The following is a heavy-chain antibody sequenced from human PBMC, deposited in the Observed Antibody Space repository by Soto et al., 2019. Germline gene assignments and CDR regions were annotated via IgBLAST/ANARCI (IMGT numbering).Heavy chain of an antibody. CDR1: GLSLSTSGVG. D-gene: IGHD3-10*01. J-gene: IGHJ6*02. CDR2: IYWNDNK. V-gene: IGHV2-5*01. Sequence: QITLKESGPTLVKPTQTLTLTCTLSGLSLSTSGVGVGWIRQPPGKALEWLALIYWNDNKRYSPSLKSRRTITKDTSKNQVVLTMTNMDPMDTATYSCVHNGHFGSVTYGMYYFYGMDVLCQETTVTVSS. CDR3: VHNGHFGSVTYGMYYFYGMDV.